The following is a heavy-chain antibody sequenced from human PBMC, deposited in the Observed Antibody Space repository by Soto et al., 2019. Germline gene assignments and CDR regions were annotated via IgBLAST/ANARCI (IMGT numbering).Heavy chain of an antibody. V-gene: IGHV3-66*01. CDR2: IDIGGNT. CDR3: ARGRGRTGYLGREHYFDY. CDR1: GFSVPDNY. J-gene: IGHJ4*02. D-gene: IGHD3-9*01. Sequence: EVQVVESGGDLVQPGGSLRLSCAASGFSVPDNYRNWVRQAPGKGLEWGSIIDIGGNTYYADSVKDRFTISRDNSRNTLYLHMDSLRAEDTAVYYCARGRGRTGYLGREHYFDYWGQGTLVTVSP.